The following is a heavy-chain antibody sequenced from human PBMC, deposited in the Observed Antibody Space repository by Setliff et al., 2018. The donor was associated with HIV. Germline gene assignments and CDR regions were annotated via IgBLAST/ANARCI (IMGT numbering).Heavy chain of an antibody. Sequence: GALRLSCAASGVTLYNTYMDWVRQAPGKGLEWVGRIRNGNRYSTEYAASVKGRFTISRDDSENSLYLLMNSLKSEDTAVYYCARCMTMTGNWFDPWGQGTLVTVSS. CDR3: ARCMTMTGNWFDP. CDR1: GVTLYNTY. V-gene: IGHV3-72*01. D-gene: IGHD3-22*01. CDR2: IRNGNRYST. J-gene: IGHJ5*02.